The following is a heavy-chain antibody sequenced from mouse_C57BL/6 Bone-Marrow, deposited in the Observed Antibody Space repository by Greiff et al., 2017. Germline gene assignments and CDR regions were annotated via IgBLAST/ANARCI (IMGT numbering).Heavy chain of an antibody. V-gene: IGHV1-69*01. CDR3: ARSEGLLDY. CDR1: GYTFTSYW. Sequence: VQLQQPGAELVMPGASVKLSCKASGYTFTSYWMHWVKQRPGQGLEWIGEIDPSDSYTNYNQKFKGNSTLTVDKSSSTAYMQLSSLTSEDSAVYYCARSEGLLDYWGQGTTLTVSS. J-gene: IGHJ2*01. D-gene: IGHD2-4*01. CDR2: IDPSDSYT.